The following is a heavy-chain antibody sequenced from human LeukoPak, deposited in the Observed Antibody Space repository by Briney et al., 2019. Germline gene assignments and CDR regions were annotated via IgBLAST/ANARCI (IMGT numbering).Heavy chain of an antibody. Sequence: GGALRLSRAASRFTFSSYGFHWVRQAPGKGLEGVGFIRNDGSNKYYADSVRGRFTVSRDNSKNTRYLQMNSLRVEDAAVYYCAKEGDLVGVTYYFDYWGQGTLVTVSS. CDR2: IRNDGSNK. V-gene: IGHV3-30*02. CDR3: AKEGDLVGVTYYFDY. J-gene: IGHJ4*02. D-gene: IGHD1-26*01. CDR1: RFTFSSYG.